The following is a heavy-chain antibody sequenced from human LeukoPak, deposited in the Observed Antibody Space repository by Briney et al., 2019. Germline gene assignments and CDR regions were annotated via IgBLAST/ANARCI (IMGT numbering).Heavy chain of an antibody. D-gene: IGHD6-19*01. V-gene: IGHV3-15*01. CDR3: TTLTGYSSGFTDY. CDR1: GFTFSNAW. CDR2: IKSKADGGTT. J-gene: IGHJ4*02. Sequence: RSGGSLRLSCAASGFTFSNAWMSWVRQAPGKGLEWVGRIKSKADGGTTDYAAPVKGRFTISRDDSKNTLYLQMNSLKTEDTAVYYCTTLTGYSSGFTDYWGQGTLVTVSS.